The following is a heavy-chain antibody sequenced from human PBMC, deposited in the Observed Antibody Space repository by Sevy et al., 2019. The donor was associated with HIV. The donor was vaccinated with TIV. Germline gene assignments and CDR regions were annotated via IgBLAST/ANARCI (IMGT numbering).Heavy chain of an antibody. CDR3: AGENAWGRGYS. J-gene: IGHJ4*02. Sequence: SETLSLTCTVSGGSMTSLYWNWIRQPPGKGLEWIANIYYNGHINYNPSLKSRVTLSLDTSKNQFPLRLSSVTAADTAMYYCAGENAWGRGYSWGQGTLVTVSS. D-gene: IGHD1-26*01. V-gene: IGHV4-59*08. CDR1: GGSMTSLY. CDR2: IYYNGHI.